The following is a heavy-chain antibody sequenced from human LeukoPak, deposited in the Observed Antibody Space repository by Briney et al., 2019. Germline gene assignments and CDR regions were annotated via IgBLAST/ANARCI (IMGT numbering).Heavy chain of an antibody. D-gene: IGHD1-26*01. J-gene: IGHJ3*02. CDR3: ARLTCGLCIVGALVDI. CDR2: IYYSGST. V-gene: IGHV4-59*05. Sequence: SETLSLTCTVSGGSISSYYWSWIRQPPGKGLEWIGSIYYSGSTYYNPSLKSRVTISVDTSKNQFSLKLSSVTAADTAVYYCARLTCGLCIVGALVDIWGQGTMVTVSS. CDR1: GGSISSYY.